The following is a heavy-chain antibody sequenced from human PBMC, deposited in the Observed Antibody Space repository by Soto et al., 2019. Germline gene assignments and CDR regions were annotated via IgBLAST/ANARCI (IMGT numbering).Heavy chain of an antibody. CDR2: IYYSGST. Sequence: QVQLQESGPGLVKPSETLSLTCTVSGGSISSYYWSWIRQPPGKGLEWIGYIYYSGSTNYNPSLKSRVTISVDTSKNQFSLKRNSVTAADTAVYYCARGGGSPDYWGQGTLVTVSS. CDR1: GGSISSYY. V-gene: IGHV4-59*01. J-gene: IGHJ4*02. D-gene: IGHD1-26*01. CDR3: ARGGGSPDY.